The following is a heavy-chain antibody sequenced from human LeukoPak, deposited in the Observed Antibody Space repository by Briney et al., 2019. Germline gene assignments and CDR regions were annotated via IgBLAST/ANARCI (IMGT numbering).Heavy chain of an antibody. D-gene: IGHD2-2*01. V-gene: IGHV3-48*01. CDR1: GFTFSSYS. CDR2: ISSSSSTI. J-gene: IGHJ4*02. CDR3: ARGRSACSSTSCQYYFDY. Sequence: SGGSLRLSCAASGFTFSSYSMNWVRQAPGKGLGWVSYISSSSSTIYYADSVKGRFTISRDNSKNTLYLQMNSLRAEDTAVYYCARGRSACSSTSCQYYFDYWGQGTLVTVSS.